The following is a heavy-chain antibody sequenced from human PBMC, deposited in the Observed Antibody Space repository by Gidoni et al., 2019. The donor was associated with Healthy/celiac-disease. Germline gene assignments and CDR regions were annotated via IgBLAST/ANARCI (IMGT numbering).Heavy chain of an antibody. V-gene: IGHV3-30*04. Sequence: QVQPVESGGCVVQPGRSLRLSCAASGSTSIPFAISWVRQAPGKGLEWVAVKSYDGSNKYDADSVKGRFTISRDDSKNTLYLQMNSLRAEDTAVYYCARDEGVGATDSLYYYYGMDVWGQGTTVTVSS. CDR3: ARDEGVGATDSLYYYYGMDV. CDR1: GSTSIPFA. CDR2: KSYDGSNK. D-gene: IGHD1-26*01. J-gene: IGHJ6*02.